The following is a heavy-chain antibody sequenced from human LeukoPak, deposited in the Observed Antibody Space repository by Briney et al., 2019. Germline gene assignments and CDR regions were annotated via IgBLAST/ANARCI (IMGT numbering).Heavy chain of an antibody. D-gene: IGHD3-9*01. CDR3: ARDYPDGGGGRYFDWLPVF. J-gene: IGHJ4*02. Sequence: GGSLRLSCEATGFIFDDYAIHWVRQPPGKGLEWVSGVSWNSDSDSLGYAGSVLGRFTISRDNAKNSLYLQMNSLRFEDTAVYYCARDYPDGGGGRYFDWLPVFWGQGTLVTVSS. V-gene: IGHV3-9*01. CDR2: VSWNSDSDSL. CDR1: GFIFDDYA.